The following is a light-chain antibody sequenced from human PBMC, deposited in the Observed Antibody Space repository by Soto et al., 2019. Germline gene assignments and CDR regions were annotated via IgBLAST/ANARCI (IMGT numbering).Light chain of an antibody. CDR3: MQDLQTPH. V-gene: IGKV2-28*01. CDR1: QSLLQSNGYNY. Sequence: DIVMTQSPLSLPVTPGEPASISCKSSQSLLQSNGYNYLDWYLQKPGQSPQLLIYLGSNRASGVPARFSASGSGTDFTLKISRVEAEDVGVYYCMQDLQTPHFGGGTKVEIK. J-gene: IGKJ4*01. CDR2: LGS.